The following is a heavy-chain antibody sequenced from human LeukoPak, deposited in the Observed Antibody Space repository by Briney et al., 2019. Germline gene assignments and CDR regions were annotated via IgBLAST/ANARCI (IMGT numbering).Heavy chain of an antibody. CDR2: IVVGSGNT. V-gene: IGHV1-58*01. J-gene: IGHJ5*02. CDR1: GFPFTSSA. D-gene: IGHD3-10*01. CDR3: AALINGSGSFVWFDP. Sequence: ASVKVSFKASGFPFTSSAVQWVRPARGQRLEWIGWIVVGSGNTNYAQKFQERVTITRDMSTSTAYMELSSLRSEDTAVYYCAALINGSGSFVWFDPWGQGTLVTVSS.